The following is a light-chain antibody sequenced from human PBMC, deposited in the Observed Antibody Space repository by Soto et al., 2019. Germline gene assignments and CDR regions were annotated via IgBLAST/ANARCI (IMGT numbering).Light chain of an antibody. CDR1: QSVSSY. J-gene: IGKJ1*01. CDR3: QQRSNWPPET. Sequence: EIVLTQSPATLSLSPGERATLSCRASQSVSSYLAWYQQKPGQAPRLLIYDASNRATGIPARFSGSRSGTDFTLTISSLEPEDFVVYYCQQRSNWPPETFGQGTKVEIK. V-gene: IGKV3-11*01. CDR2: DAS.